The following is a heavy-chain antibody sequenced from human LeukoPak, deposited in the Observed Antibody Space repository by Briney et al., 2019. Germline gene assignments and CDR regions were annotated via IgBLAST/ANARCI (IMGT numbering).Heavy chain of an antibody. CDR1: GYTFTSYD. CDR2: INPNSGGT. CDR3: ARGRGGY. D-gene: IGHD2-15*01. V-gene: IGHV1-2*06. J-gene: IGHJ4*02. Sequence: ASVKVSCKASGYTFTSYDINWVRQATGQGLEWMGRINPNSGGTNYAQKFQGRVTMTRDTSISTAYMELSRLRSDDTAVYYCARGRGGYWGQGTLVTVSS.